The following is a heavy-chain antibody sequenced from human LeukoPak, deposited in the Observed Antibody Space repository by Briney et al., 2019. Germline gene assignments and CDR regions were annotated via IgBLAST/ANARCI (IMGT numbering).Heavy chain of an antibody. CDR3: ARARTMRLGELVPHGMDV. CDR1: GGSISSGGYS. CDR2: IYHSGST. J-gene: IGHJ6*02. V-gene: IGHV4-30-2*01. D-gene: IGHD3-16*01. Sequence: NPSETLSLTCAVSGGSISSGGYSWSWIRQPPGKGLEWIGYIYHSGSTYYNPSLKSRVTISVDRSKNQFSLKLSSVTAADTAVYYCARARTMRLGELVPHGMDVWGQGTTVTVSS.